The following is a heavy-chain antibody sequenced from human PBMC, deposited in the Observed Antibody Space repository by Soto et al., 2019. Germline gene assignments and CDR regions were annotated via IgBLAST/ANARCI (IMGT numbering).Heavy chain of an antibody. CDR3: AADRDFWSGHYAFDI. CDR2: INPNFGTA. J-gene: IGHJ3*02. CDR1: GYTFTGYY. D-gene: IGHD3-3*01. Sequence: ASVKVSCKASGYTFTGYYMHWVRQAPGQGLEWMGGINPNFGTANYAQKFQDSVTITRDMSTSTAYMELSSLRSEDTAVYYCAADRDFWSGHYAFDIWGQGTMVTVSS. V-gene: IGHV1-2*02.